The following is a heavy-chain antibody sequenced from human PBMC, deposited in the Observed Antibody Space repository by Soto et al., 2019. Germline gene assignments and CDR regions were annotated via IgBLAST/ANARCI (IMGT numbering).Heavy chain of an antibody. Sequence: EVQLLESGGGLVQPGGSLRLSCAASGFTFSSYAMSWVRQAPGKGLEWVSAISGSGGSTYYADSVKGRVTISRDNSKNTMYLQMNGLRAEDTAVDYCAKKSLAYYFDYWGQGTLVTVSS. V-gene: IGHV3-23*01. CDR1: GFTFSSYA. CDR3: AKKSLAYYFDY. CDR2: ISGSGGST. J-gene: IGHJ4*02.